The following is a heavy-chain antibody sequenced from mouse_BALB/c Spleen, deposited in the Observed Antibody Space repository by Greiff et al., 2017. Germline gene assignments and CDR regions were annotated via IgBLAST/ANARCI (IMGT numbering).Heavy chain of an antibody. D-gene: IGHD2-3*01. Sequence: EVQLQESGPGLVKPSQSLSLTCTVTGYSITSDYAWNWIRQFPGNKLEWMGYISYSGSTSYNPSLKSRISITRDTSKNQFFLQLNSVTTEDTATYYCARSEYDGYYGAYWGQGTLVTVSA. J-gene: IGHJ3*01. CDR1: GYSITSDYA. V-gene: IGHV3-2*02. CDR3: ARSEYDGYYGAY. CDR2: ISYSGST.